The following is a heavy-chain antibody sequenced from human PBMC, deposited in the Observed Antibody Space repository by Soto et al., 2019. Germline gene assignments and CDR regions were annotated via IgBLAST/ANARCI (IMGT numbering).Heavy chain of an antibody. CDR3: AREYRYEFDD. CDR1: GTSLSTYY. J-gene: IGHJ4*02. CDR2: IFVSGKT. V-gene: IGHV4-4*07. Sequence: PSETLSLTCTVSGTSLSTYYWTWIRQPAGKGLEWIGRIFVSGKTKYNPSLKSRVTLSVDTSKNQFSLKLTSVTAADTAVYYCAREYRYEFDDWGQGTLVTVSS. D-gene: IGHD5-12*01.